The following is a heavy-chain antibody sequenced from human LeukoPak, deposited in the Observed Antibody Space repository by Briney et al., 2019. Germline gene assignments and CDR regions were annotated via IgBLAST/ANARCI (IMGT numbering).Heavy chain of an antibody. Sequence: GGSLRLSCAASGFIFTDYWMNWVRQAPGKGLEWVSAISVSGSSTYYADSVKGRFTISRDNSNNTLYLQMNSLRAEDTAVYYCAKKQWSSSSFDYWGQGTLVTVSS. D-gene: IGHD6-6*01. CDR3: AKKQWSSSSFDY. CDR2: ISVSGSST. V-gene: IGHV3-23*01. J-gene: IGHJ4*02. CDR1: GFIFTDYW.